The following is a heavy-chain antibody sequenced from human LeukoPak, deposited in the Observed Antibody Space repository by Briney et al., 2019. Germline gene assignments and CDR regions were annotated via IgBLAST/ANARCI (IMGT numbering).Heavy chain of an antibody. CDR2: IVVGSGST. CDR3: AADRECNSNRCYPMNFDL. D-gene: IGHD2-2*01. CDR1: GFTFTNSA. Sequence: ASVKVSCKASGFTFTNSAVQWVRQARGQRLEWIGWIVVGSGSTNYAQKFQDRVTITRDMSISTAYMELSSLRSEDTAVYYCAADRECNSNRCYPMNFDLWGRGTLVIVSS. V-gene: IGHV1-58*01. J-gene: IGHJ2*01.